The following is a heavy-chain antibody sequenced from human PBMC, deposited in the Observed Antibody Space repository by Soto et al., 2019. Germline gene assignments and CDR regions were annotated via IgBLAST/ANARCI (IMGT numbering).Heavy chain of an antibody. CDR3: ARGPYCSGGSCYDYYFDY. V-gene: IGHV1-69*02. CDR1: GGTFSSYT. J-gene: IGHJ4*02. CDR2: IIPIPGIA. D-gene: IGHD2-15*01. Sequence: SVKVSCKASGGTFSSYTISWVRQAPGQGLEWMGRIIPIPGIANYAQKFQGRVTITADKSTSTAYMELSSLRSEDTAVYYCARGPYCSGGSCYDYYFDYWGQGTLVTVSS.